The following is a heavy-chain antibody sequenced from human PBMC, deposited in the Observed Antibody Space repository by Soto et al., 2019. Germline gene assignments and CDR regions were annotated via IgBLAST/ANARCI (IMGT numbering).Heavy chain of an antibody. CDR3: ARDQEYFDWLRQNYYYYGMDV. J-gene: IGHJ6*02. D-gene: IGHD3-9*01. CDR2: IHHSGST. CDR1: GASISRDGYY. V-gene: IGHV4-31*03. Sequence: PSETLSLTCIVSGASISRDGYYWSWIRQYPEMGLEYLGNIHHSGSTYYNPSLTGRLSISVDTSKNQFSLKLSSVTAADTAVYYCARDQEYFDWLRQNYYYYGMDVWGQGTTVTVSS.